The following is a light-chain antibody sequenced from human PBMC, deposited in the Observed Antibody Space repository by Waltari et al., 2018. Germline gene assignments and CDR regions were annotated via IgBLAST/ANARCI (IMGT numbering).Light chain of an antibody. Sequence: DIQMTQSPSPLSASVGDRVTLTCRASQSISSYLNWYQQKPGKAPKLLIYAASSLQSGVPSRFSGSGYGTDFTLTISSLQPEDFATYYCQQSYSTPRTFGQGTKLEIK. CDR2: AAS. CDR1: QSISSY. V-gene: IGKV1-39*01. CDR3: QQSYSTPRT. J-gene: IGKJ2*01.